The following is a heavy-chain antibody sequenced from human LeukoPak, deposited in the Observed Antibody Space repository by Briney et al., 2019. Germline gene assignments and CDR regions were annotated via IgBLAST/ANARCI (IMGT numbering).Heavy chain of an antibody. V-gene: IGHV5-51*01. CDR2: IYPGDSDT. CDR3: ARLAYYYDSSGYLTSLDY. J-gene: IGHJ4*02. CDR1: GYRFTSYW. Sequence: GESLKISGKGSGYRFTSYWIGWVRQMPGKGLEWMGIIYPGDSDTRYSPSLQGQATISPKKPIGTAYLQWSSLTAPDTAMYYCARLAYYYDSSGYLTSLDYWGQGTLVTVSS. D-gene: IGHD3-22*01.